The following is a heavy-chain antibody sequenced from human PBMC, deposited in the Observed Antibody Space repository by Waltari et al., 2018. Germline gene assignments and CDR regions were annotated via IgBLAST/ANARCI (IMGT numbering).Heavy chain of an antibody. D-gene: IGHD6-19*01. CDR2: MNPNSGNT. V-gene: IGHV1-8*01. Sequence: QVQRVQSGAEVKKPGAPVKVSCTASGYTFTSHDTNLGGQATGQGLEWMGWMNPNSGNTGYAQKFQGRVTMTRNTSISTAYMELSSLRSEDTAVYYCAREGGSSGWFDPWGQGTLVTVSS. J-gene: IGHJ5*02. CDR1: GYTFTSHD. CDR3: AREGGSSGWFDP.